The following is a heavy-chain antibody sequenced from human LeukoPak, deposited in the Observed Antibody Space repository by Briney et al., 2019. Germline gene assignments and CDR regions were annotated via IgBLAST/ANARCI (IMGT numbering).Heavy chain of an antibody. CDR1: GGTFSSYA. Sequence: SVKVSCKASGGTFSSYAISWVRQASGQGLEWMGGIIPIFGTANYAQKFQGRVTITADKSTSTAYMELSSLRSEDTAVYYCARDREGYCSSTSCYPSNWFDPWGQGTLVTVSS. J-gene: IGHJ5*02. V-gene: IGHV1-69*06. CDR3: ARDREGYCSSTSCYPSNWFDP. CDR2: IIPIFGTA. D-gene: IGHD2-2*01.